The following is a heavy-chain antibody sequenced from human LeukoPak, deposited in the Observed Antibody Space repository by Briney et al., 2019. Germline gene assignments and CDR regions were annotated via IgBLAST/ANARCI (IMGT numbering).Heavy chain of an antibody. D-gene: IGHD6-13*01. CDR1: GGSISSYY. CDR3: ARVIAAAEILIDY. J-gene: IGHJ4*02. CDR2: TYYSGST. V-gene: IGHV4-59*01. Sequence: PSETLSLTCTVSGGSISSYYWSWIRQPPGKGLEWIGYTYYSGSTNYNPSLKSRVTISVDTSKNQFSLKLSSVTAADTAVYYCARVIAAAEILIDYWGQGTLVTVSS.